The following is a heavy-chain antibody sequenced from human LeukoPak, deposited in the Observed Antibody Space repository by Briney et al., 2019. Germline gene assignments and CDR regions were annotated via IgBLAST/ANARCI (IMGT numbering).Heavy chain of an antibody. CDR2: INPNSGDT. CDR3: ARGGSSGEWFSHLDY. Sequence: ASVKVSCKASGYTFTDYYIHWVRQAPGQGLEWMGWINPNSGDTNYAQKFQGRVTMTRDTSISTAYMELSRLRSDDTAVYYCARGGSSGEWFSHLDYWGQGTLVTVSS. V-gene: IGHV1-2*02. CDR1: GYTFTDYY. J-gene: IGHJ4*02. D-gene: IGHD3-3*01.